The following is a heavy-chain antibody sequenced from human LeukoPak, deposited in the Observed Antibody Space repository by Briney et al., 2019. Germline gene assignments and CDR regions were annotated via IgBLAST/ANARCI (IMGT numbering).Heavy chain of an antibody. Sequence: PGGSLRLSCAASGFTFSSYAMSWVRQAPGKGLEWVSAITGSGDAKYCADSVKGRFTISRDNSKDTLYLQMNSLRAEDTAVYFCAKANLWFGDSDSSDYWGQGTLVTVSS. V-gene: IGHV3-23*01. CDR3: AKANLWFGDSDSSDY. D-gene: IGHD3-10*01. CDR1: GFTFSSYA. CDR2: ITGSGDAK. J-gene: IGHJ4*02.